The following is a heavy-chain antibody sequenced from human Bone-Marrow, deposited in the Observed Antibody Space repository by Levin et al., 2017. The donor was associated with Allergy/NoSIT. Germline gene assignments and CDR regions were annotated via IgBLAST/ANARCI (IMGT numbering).Heavy chain of an antibody. CDR3: ARLHRPLTGYYYDAFDL. Sequence: PGGSLRLSCAASGFTFDDYVVHWVRQVPGKGLEWVSGISRHSDNIAYADFVRGRFTISRDNAKKSLFLELNSLTPEDTALYYCARLHRPLTGYYYDAFDLWGQGTMVTVSP. CDR2: ISRHSDNI. J-gene: IGHJ3*01. V-gene: IGHV3-9*01. D-gene: IGHD3-9*01. CDR1: GFTFDDYV.